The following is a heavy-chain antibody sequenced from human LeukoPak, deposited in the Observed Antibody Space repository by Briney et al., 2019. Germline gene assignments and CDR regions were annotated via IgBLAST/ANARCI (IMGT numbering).Heavy chain of an antibody. CDR2: INHSGST. J-gene: IGHJ4*02. CDR3: ARKGSGSSPG. Sequence: PSETLSLTCAVYGGSFSDYYWSWIRQPPGKGLEWIGEINHSGSTNYNPSLKSRVTISVDTSKNQFSLKLSSVTAADTAVYYCARKGSGSSPGWGQGTLVTVSS. V-gene: IGHV4-34*01. CDR1: GGSFSDYY. D-gene: IGHD1-26*01.